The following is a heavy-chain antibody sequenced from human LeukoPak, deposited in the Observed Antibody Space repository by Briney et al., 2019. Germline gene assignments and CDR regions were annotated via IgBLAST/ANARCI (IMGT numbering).Heavy chain of an antibody. CDR1: GFTFDDYA. V-gene: IGHV3-9*01. Sequence: GRSLRLSCAASGFTFDDYAMHWVRQAPGKGLEWVSGISWNSGSIGYADSVKGRFTISRDNAKNSLYLQMNSLRAEDTAVYYCARGYSYGRNWFDPWGQGTLVTVSS. CDR3: ARGYSYGRNWFDP. D-gene: IGHD5-18*01. J-gene: IGHJ5*02. CDR2: ISWNSGSI.